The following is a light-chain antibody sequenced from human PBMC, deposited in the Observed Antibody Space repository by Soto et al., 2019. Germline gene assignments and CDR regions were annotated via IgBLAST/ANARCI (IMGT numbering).Light chain of an antibody. Sequence: QSALTQPASVSGSPGQSTTISGTGTSSDVGGYNYVSWYQQHPGNAPRLMIYEVNNRPSGVPNRFSGSKSGNTASLTISGLQAEDEADYYCSSKTSSRTPFVFGTGTKVTVL. J-gene: IGLJ1*01. CDR2: EVN. CDR1: SSDVGGYNY. CDR3: SSKTSSRTPFV. V-gene: IGLV2-14*01.